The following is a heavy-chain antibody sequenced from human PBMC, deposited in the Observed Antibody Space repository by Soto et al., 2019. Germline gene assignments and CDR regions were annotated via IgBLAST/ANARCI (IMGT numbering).Heavy chain of an antibody. CDR1: GYTFTSYY. D-gene: IGHD6-6*01. Sequence: GASVKVSCKASGYTFTSYYMHWVRQAPGQGLEWMGIINPSGGSTSYAQKFQGRVTMTRDTSTSTVYMELSSLRSEDTAVYYCASTQESAARRFDPWGQGTLVTVSS. CDR2: INPSGGST. J-gene: IGHJ5*02. CDR3: ASTQESAARRFDP. V-gene: IGHV1-46*01.